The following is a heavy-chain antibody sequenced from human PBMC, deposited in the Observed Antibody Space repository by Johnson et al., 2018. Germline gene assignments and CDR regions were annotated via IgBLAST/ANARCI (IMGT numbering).Heavy chain of an antibody. CDR2: TRDKSNSYTT. J-gene: IGHJ1*01. Sequence: EVQLVESGGGLVQPGGSLRLSCAASGFTFSDHYMDWVRQAPGKGLEWVGRTRDKSNSYTTEYAASVKGRFTISRDDSKNSLYLQMNSLKTEEPAVYYCVRASGITYPYFQHWGQGTLVTVSS. CDR1: GFTFSDHY. V-gene: IGHV3-72*01. CDR3: VRASGITYPYFQH. D-gene: IGHD3-10*01.